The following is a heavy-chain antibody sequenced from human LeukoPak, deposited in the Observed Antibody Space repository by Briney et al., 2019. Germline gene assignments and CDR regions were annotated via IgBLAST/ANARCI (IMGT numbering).Heavy chain of an antibody. CDR3: AGLVITTSRHFDY. J-gene: IGHJ4*02. V-gene: IGHV4-34*01. CDR1: GGSFSGYY. Sequence: PSETLSLTCAAYGGSFSGYYWSWIRQPPGKGLEWIGEINHSGSTNYNPSLKSRVTISVDTSKNQFSLKLSSVTAADTAVYYCAGLVITTSRHFDYWGQGTLVTVSS. CDR2: INHSGST. D-gene: IGHD3-22*01.